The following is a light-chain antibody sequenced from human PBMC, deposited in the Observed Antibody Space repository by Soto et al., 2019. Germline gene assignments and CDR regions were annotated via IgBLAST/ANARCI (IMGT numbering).Light chain of an antibody. V-gene: IGLV2-14*01. CDR2: EVT. J-gene: IGLJ1*01. CDR3: RSYTGSGTLYV. Sequence: QSALTQPASVSGSPGQSITISCTGSSSDVGGYNYVSWYQQHPGKAPKLMIYEVTNRPSGVSNRFSGSKSGHTASLTISGLQAEDEADYYCRSYTGSGTLYVFGPGTKLTVL. CDR1: SSDVGGYNY.